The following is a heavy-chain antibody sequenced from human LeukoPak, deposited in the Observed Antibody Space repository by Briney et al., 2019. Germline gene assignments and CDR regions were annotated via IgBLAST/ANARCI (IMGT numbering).Heavy chain of an antibody. CDR3: ARAVAGTHWFDP. D-gene: IGHD6-19*01. CDR2: IGIPGNT. V-gene: IGHV3-13*01. CDR1: GFTLSSYD. J-gene: IGHJ5*02. Sequence: PGGSLRLSCAASGFTLSSYDMHWVRQPTGKGLEWVSGIGIPGNTYYPDSVKGRFTMSRESAKNSLYLQMNSLRAGDTAVYYCARAVAGTHWFDPWGQGTLVTVSS.